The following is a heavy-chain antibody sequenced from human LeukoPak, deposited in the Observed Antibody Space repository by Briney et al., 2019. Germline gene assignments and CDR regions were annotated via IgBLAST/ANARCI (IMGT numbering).Heavy chain of an antibody. V-gene: IGHV4-4*02. Sequence: SGTLSLTCAVSGGSISSSNWWSWVRQPPGKGLEWIGEIYHSGSTNYNPSLKSRVTISVDKTKNQFSLKLSSVTAADTAVYYCARRDDYGDYEIDYWGQGTLVTVSS. CDR3: ARRDDYGDYEIDY. CDR2: IYHSGST. CDR1: GGSISSSNW. D-gene: IGHD4-17*01. J-gene: IGHJ4*02.